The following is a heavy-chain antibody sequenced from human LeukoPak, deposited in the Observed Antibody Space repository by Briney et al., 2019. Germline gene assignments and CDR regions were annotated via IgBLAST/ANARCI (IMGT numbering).Heavy chain of an antibody. D-gene: IGHD3-10*01. J-gene: IGHJ3*02. CDR3: AKEQKRGDAFDI. V-gene: IGHV3-30*18. CDR2: LSSGGSHE. CDR1: GFTFSDYG. Sequence: PGTSLRLSCAASGFTFSDYGMHWVRQAPGKGLEWVAVLSSGGSHEYFADSVKGRFTISRDNSKNTLNLQMSSLRPEDTAVYYCAKEQKRGDAFDIWGQGTMVTVSS.